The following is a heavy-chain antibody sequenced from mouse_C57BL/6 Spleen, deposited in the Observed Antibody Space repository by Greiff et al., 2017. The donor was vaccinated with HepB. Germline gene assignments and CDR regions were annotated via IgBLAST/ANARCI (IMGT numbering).Heavy chain of an antibody. CDR2: IYPGGGYT. V-gene: IGHV1-63*01. CDR1: GYTFTNYW. CDR3: ARLITTVVFDY. J-gene: IGHJ2*01. Sequence: VKLQESGAELVRPGTSVKMSCKASGYTFTNYWIGWAKQRPGHGLEWIGDIYPGGGYTNYNEKFKGKATLTADKSSSTAYMQFSSLTSEDSAIYYCARLITTVVFDYWGQGTTLTVSS. D-gene: IGHD1-1*01.